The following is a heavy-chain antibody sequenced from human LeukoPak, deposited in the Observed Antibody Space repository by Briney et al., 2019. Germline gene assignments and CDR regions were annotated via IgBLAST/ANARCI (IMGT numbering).Heavy chain of an antibody. Sequence: PLASVKVSCKVSGYTLTELSMHWVRQAPGKGLEWMGGFDPEDGETIYAQKFQGRVTMTEDTSTDTAYMELSSLRSEDTAVYYCATSAVRYFDWLNYYGMDVWGQGTTVTVSS. D-gene: IGHD3-9*01. CDR2: FDPEDGET. CDR3: ATSAVRYFDWLNYYGMDV. CDR1: GYTLTELS. J-gene: IGHJ6*02. V-gene: IGHV1-24*01.